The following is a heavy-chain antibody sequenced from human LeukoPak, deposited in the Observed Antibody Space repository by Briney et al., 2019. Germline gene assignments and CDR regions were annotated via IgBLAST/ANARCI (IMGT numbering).Heavy chain of an antibody. Sequence: PSETLSLTCTVSGGSISSSSYYWGWIRQPPGKGLEWIGNIYYSGSTYYNPSLKSRVTISVDTSKNQFSLQLRSVTAADTAVYFCARDMRSGYSGYYLNYWGQGALVTVPS. CDR2: IYYSGST. D-gene: IGHD3-3*01. V-gene: IGHV4-39*07. CDR1: GGSISSSSYY. CDR3: ARDMRSGYSGYYLNY. J-gene: IGHJ4*02.